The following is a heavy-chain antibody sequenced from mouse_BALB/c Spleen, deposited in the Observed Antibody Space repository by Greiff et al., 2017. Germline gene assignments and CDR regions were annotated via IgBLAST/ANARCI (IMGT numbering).Heavy chain of an antibody. CDR2: ISSGGSYT. CDR1: GFTFSSYG. CDR3: AREKGNYYAMDY. J-gene: IGHJ4*01. Sequence: EVQRVESGGGLVKPGGSLKLSCAASGFTFSSYGMSWVRQTPDKRLEWVATISSGGSYTYYPDSVKGRFTISRDNAKNTLYLQMSSLKSEDTAMYYCAREKGNYYAMDYWGQGTSVTVSS. D-gene: IGHD2-1*01. V-gene: IGHV5-6*01.